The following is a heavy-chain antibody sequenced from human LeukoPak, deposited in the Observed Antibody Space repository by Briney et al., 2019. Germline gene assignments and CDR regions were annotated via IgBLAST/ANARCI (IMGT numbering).Heavy chain of an antibody. D-gene: IGHD3-22*01. Sequence: SGTLSLTCAVYGGSFSGYYWTWIRQPPGKGLEWIGEINHSGSMNYSPSLKSRVTISVDTSRKQFSLNLNSVTAADTAVYYCSRGPTFYDSSGYYRPHYYYYYGMDVWGQGTTVTVSS. CDR1: GGSFSGYY. CDR3: SRGPTFYDSSGYYRPHYYYYYGMDV. J-gene: IGHJ6*02. CDR2: INHSGSM. V-gene: IGHV4-34*01.